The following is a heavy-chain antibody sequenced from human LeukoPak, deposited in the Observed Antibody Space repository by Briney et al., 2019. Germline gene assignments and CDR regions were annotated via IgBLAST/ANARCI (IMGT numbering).Heavy chain of an antibody. CDR1: GFTFSDYD. V-gene: IGHV3-13*01. J-gene: IGHJ4*02. CDR2: IGTAGDT. D-gene: IGHD1-1*01. CDR3: ARVAKERVGGVYYFDY. Sequence: GGSLRLSCAASGFTFSDYDMHWVRQATGKGLEWVSSIGTAGDTYYTGSVKGRFTISRENAKNSLYLQMNSLRAGDTAVYYCARVAKERVGGVYYFDYWGQGTLVTISS.